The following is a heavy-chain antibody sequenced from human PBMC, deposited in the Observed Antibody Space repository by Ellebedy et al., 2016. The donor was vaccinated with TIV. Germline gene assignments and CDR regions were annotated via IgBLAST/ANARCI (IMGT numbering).Heavy chain of an antibody. CDR2: VNHRGST. CDR3: ARGHFQDVYLDHWYFDL. J-gene: IGHJ2*01. V-gene: IGHV4-34*01. CDR1: GGSFSGHS. Sequence: SETLSLTCAVNGGSFSGHSWSWIRQPPGKGLEWIGEVNHRGSTSYNRSLRSRVTISIDTPNYQFSLRLSAVTAADTAVYYCARGHFQDVYLDHWYFDLWGRGTLVTVSS. D-gene: IGHD5/OR15-5a*01.